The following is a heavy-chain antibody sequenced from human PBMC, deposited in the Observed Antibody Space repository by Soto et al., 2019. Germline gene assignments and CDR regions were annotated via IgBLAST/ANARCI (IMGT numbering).Heavy chain of an antibody. CDR2: ISGSGGSP. CDR1: GFTFSSYA. Sequence: VGSLRLSCAASGFTFSSYAMSWVRQAPGKGLEWVSAISGSGGSPYYADSVKGRFTISRDNSKNTLYLQMNSLRAEDTAVYYCAKFIAAAGPFDYWGQGTLVTVSS. D-gene: IGHD6-13*01. V-gene: IGHV3-23*01. CDR3: AKFIAAAGPFDY. J-gene: IGHJ4*02.